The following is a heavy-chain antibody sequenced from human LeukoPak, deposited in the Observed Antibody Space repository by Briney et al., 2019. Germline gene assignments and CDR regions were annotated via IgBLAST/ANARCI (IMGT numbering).Heavy chain of an antibody. CDR1: GFTFDDYA. V-gene: IGHV3-9*01. CDR3: AKEGVLGECLDY. J-gene: IGHJ4*02. D-gene: IGHD3-10*01. Sequence: GGSLRLSCAASGFTFDDYAMHWVRQAPGKGLEWVSDISWNSGSIGYADSVKGRFTISRDNAKNSLYLQMNSLRAEDTALYYCAKEGVLGECLDYWGQGTLVTVSS. CDR2: ISWNSGSI.